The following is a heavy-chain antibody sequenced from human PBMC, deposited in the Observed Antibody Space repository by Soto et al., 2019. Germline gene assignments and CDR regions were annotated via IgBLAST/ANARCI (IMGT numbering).Heavy chain of an antibody. Sequence: QVQLVQSGAEVKKPGSSVNVSCKASGGTFSSYAISWVRQAPGQGLEWMGGIIPIFGTANYAQKFQGRVTITADESTSTAYMELSSLRSEDTAVYYCARPYSSSGVSAYWYFDLWGRGTLVTVSS. J-gene: IGHJ2*01. D-gene: IGHD6-6*01. CDR1: GGTFSSYA. CDR3: ARPYSSSGVSAYWYFDL. CDR2: IIPIFGTA. V-gene: IGHV1-69*12.